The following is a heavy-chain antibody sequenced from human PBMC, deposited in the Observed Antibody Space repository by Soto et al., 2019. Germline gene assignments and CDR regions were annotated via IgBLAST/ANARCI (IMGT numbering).Heavy chain of an antibody. Sequence: SVKVSCKASGYTFTSYTISWVRQAPGQGLEWMGRIIPILGIANYAQKFQGRVTITADKSTSTAYMELSSLRSEDTAVYYCATAPEVVITFGGVISNWFDPWGQGTLVTVSS. CDR3: ATAPEVVITFGGVISNWFDP. V-gene: IGHV1-69*02. CDR2: IIPILGIA. J-gene: IGHJ5*02. D-gene: IGHD3-16*02. CDR1: GYTFTSYT.